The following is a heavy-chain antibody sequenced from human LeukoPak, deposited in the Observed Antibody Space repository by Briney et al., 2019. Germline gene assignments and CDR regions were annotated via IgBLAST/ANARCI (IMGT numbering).Heavy chain of an antibody. V-gene: IGHV1-24*01. CDR3: ATRYDFWSGYNLYYFDY. CDR2: FDPEDGET. J-gene: IGHJ4*02. Sequence: ASVKVSCKVSGDTLTELSMHWVRQAPGKGREWMGGFDPEDGETIYAQKFQGRVTMTEDTSTDTAYMELSRLRSEDTAVYYCATRYDFWSGYNLYYFDYWGQGTLVTVSS. CDR1: GDTLTELS. D-gene: IGHD3-3*01.